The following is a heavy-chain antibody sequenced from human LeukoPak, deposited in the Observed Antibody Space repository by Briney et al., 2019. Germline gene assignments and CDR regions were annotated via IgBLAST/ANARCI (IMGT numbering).Heavy chain of an antibody. CDR3: ARIKYNSNWWEAFDI. CDR2: IKQDGSEK. Sequence: GGSLRLSCAAAGFTFSSYWMNWVRQAPGKGLEWVANIKQDGSEKYYVDSVKGRFTISRDNAKNSLSLQMNSLRAEDTAMYYCARIKYNSNWWEAFDIWGQGTMVTVSS. D-gene: IGHD6-13*01. J-gene: IGHJ3*02. V-gene: IGHV3-7*04. CDR1: GFTFSSYW.